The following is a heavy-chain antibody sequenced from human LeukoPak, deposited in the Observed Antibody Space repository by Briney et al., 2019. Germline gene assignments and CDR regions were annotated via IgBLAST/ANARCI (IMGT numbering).Heavy chain of an antibody. D-gene: IGHD3-22*01. J-gene: IGHJ3*02. CDR3: ARDLPMGYYDSSGYAFDI. CDR1: GGSFSGYY. V-gene: IGHV4-34*01. Sequence: SETLSLTCAVYGGSFSGYYWSWIRQPPGKGLEWIGEINHSGSTNYNPSLKSRVTISVDTSKNQFSLKLSSVTAADTAVYYCARDLPMGYYDSSGYAFDIWGQGTMVTVSS. CDR2: INHSGST.